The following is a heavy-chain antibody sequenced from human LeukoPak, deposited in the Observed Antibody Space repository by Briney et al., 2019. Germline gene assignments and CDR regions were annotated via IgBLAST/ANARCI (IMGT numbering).Heavy chain of an antibody. Sequence: PGGSLRLSRAASGFTFSTYWMSWVRQAPGKGLEWVANIKEDGSEKYHVDSVKGRFTISRDNAKNSLYLQMNSLRAEDSAVYYCAREIPGGAVTLDYWGQGTLVTVSS. CDR1: GFTFSTYW. CDR2: IKEDGSEK. CDR3: AREIPGGAVTLDY. V-gene: IGHV3-7*01. D-gene: IGHD1-26*01. J-gene: IGHJ4*02.